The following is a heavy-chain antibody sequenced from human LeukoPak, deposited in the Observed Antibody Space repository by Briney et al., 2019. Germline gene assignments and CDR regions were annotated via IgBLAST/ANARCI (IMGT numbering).Heavy chain of an antibody. CDR2: ISPYNGNT. V-gene: IGHV1-18*01. J-gene: IGHJ4*02. CDR1: GYTFTSYG. CDR3: AREMATIVNQFDY. D-gene: IGHD5-24*01. Sequence: ASVKVSCKASGYTFTSYGISWVRQAPGQGLEWMGWISPYNGNTNYAQKLQCRVTMTTDTSTTTAYMELRSLRSDDTAVYYCAREMATIVNQFDYWGQGTLVTVSS.